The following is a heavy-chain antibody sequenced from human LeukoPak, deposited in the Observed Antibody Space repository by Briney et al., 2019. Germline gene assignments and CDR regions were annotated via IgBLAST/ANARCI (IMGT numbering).Heavy chain of an antibody. CDR3: VRLCACLVCVSRRFPLSWGGGPRFSLFTECT. V-gene: IGHV4-39*01. J-gene: IGHJ6*03. D-gene: IGHD3-3*01. CDR2: IFYTGNT. CDR1: GVYFSTSGCY. Sequence: SETLSLTCIVSGVYFSTSGCYWGWIRQPPGKGLEWIGSIFYTGNTYYNPSLNSRVTLSADTSKNQCSYEMRFVCPAERAVYYVVRLCACLVCVSRRFPLSWGGGPRFSLFTECTRGK.